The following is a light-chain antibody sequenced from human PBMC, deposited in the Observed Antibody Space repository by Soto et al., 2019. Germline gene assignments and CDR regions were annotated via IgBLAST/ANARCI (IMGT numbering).Light chain of an antibody. Sequence: VMKQSRATLYLYPVERATLSGRASQYISKYLAWYQQRPGQAPRLLIYDASTRATGIPDRFSGSRSGAEFTLTINSLQSEDFAVYYCQPYNNWPLTFGGGTKVDIK. CDR3: QPYNNWPLT. CDR2: DAS. J-gene: IGKJ4*01. V-gene: IGKV3-15*01. CDR1: QYISKY.